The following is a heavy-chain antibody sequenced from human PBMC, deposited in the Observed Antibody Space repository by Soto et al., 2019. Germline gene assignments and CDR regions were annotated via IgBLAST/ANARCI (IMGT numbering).Heavy chain of an antibody. CDR2: ISSSSSYI. Sequence: GGSLRLSCTVSGFAFRHNYLTWIRQAPGKGLEWVSSISSSSSYIYYADSVKGRFTISRDNAKNSLYLQMNSLRAEDTAVYYCARHTVTTRGYYYGMDVWGQGTTVTVSS. CDR1: GFAFRHNY. J-gene: IGHJ6*02. D-gene: IGHD4-4*01. V-gene: IGHV3-21*01. CDR3: ARHTVTTRGYYYGMDV.